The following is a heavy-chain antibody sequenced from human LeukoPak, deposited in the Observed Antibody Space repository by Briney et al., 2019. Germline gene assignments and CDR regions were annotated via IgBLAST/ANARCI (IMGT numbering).Heavy chain of an antibody. CDR3: AREEGIAAEYFQH. D-gene: IGHD6-13*01. CDR1: GGTFSSYA. Sequence: ASVKASCKASGGTFSSYAISWVRQAPGQGLEWMGGIIPIFGTANYAQKFRGRVTITTDESTSTAYMELSSLRSEDTAVYYCAREEGIAAEYFQHWGQGTLVTVSS. J-gene: IGHJ1*01. CDR2: IIPIFGTA. V-gene: IGHV1-69*05.